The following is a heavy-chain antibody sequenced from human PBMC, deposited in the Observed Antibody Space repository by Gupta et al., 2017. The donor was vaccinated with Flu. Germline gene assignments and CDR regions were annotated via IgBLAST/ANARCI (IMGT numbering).Heavy chain of an antibody. J-gene: IGHJ4*02. V-gene: IGHV3-15*01. Sequence: WMSWVRQAPGKGLEWVGRSKSNTDGGTTDYAAPVKGRFTISRDDSKNTLYLQMNSLKIEDTAVYYCTTDRGISVTGTLAYWGQGTLVTVSS. D-gene: IGHD6-19*01. CDR3: TTDRGISVTGTLAY. CDR1: W. CDR2: SKSNTDGGTT.